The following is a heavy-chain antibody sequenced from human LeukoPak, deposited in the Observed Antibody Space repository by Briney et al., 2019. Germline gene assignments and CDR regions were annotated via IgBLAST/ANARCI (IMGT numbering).Heavy chain of an antibody. V-gene: IGHV3-23*01. CDR1: RFTFANYA. Sequence: GGSLRLSCAASRFTFANYAMSWVRQAPGKGLEWISTVSDSGDSTYYADSVKGRFTISRDNAKNSLYLQMNSLRAEDTAVYYCAKFIAAPFYFDYWGQGTLVTVSS. D-gene: IGHD6-13*01. CDR2: VSDSGDST. J-gene: IGHJ4*02. CDR3: AKFIAAPFYFDY.